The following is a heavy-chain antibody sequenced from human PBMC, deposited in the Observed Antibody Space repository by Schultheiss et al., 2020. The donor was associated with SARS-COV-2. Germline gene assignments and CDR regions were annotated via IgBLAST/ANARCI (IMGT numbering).Heavy chain of an antibody. CDR1: GGSISSGSYY. CDR2: IYYSGST. D-gene: IGHD3-16*02. J-gene: IGHJ4*02. V-gene: IGHV4-61*10. Sequence: GSLRLSCTVSGGSISSGSYYWSWIRQPAGKGLEWIGYIYYSGSTYYNPSLKSRVTISVDTSKNQFSLKLSSVTAADTAVYYCARRDSYSSDFDDWGQGTLVTVSS. CDR3: ARRDSYSSDFDD.